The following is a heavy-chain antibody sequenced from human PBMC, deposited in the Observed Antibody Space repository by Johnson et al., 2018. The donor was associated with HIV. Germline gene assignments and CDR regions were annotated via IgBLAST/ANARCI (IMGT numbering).Heavy chain of an antibody. V-gene: IGHV3-23*01. J-gene: IGHJ3*02. CDR3: AKETRDSRSAFDI. D-gene: IGHD3-22*01. CDR1: GFTFASYA. Sequence: VLLLESGGGLVQPGGSLRLSCAASGFTFASYAMSWVRQAPGKGLEWISLITGSGGSTYNADTVKGRFTISRDNSKKTLYLQMNSLRAEDTAVYYCAKETRDSRSAFDIWGQGTMVTVSS. CDR2: ITGSGGST.